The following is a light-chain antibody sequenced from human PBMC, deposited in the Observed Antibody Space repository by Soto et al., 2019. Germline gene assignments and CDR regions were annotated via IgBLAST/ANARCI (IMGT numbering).Light chain of an antibody. J-gene: IGLJ1*01. V-gene: IGLV2-14*03. CDR1: SSDVGGYNY. Sequence: QSVLTQPASVSGSPGQSITIPCTGTSSDVGGYNYVSWYQQHPGIAPKVMIYDVSNRPSGVSNRFSGSKSGNTASLTISGLQAEDEADYYCLSYTTSSTYVFGTGTNVTVL. CDR2: DVS. CDR3: LSYTTSSTYV.